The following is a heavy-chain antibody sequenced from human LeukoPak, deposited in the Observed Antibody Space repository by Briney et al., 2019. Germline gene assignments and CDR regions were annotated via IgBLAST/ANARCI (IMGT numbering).Heavy chain of an antibody. Sequence: ASVKVSCKASGYTFIGYYMHWVRQAPGQGLEWMGWINPNSGGTNYAQKFQGRVTMTRDTSISTAYMELSRLRSDDTAVYYCASLGYCSSTSCYRGYYYYMDVWGKGTTVTVSS. J-gene: IGHJ6*03. CDR2: INPNSGGT. V-gene: IGHV1-2*02. D-gene: IGHD2-2*02. CDR3: ASLGYCSSTSCYRGYYYYMDV. CDR1: GYTFIGYY.